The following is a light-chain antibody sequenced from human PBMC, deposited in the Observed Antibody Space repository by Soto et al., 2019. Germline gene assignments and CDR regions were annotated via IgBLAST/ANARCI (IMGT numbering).Light chain of an antibody. CDR3: QQYDNSPYT. J-gene: IGKJ2*01. Sequence: EIVLTQSPGTLSLSPGERATLSCRASQSLSSSYLAWYQHKPGQAPRLLIYGTSNRAPGIPDRFSGSGSGTDLTLTIRRLEPEDFAVFYCQQYDNSPYTFGQGTKLEIK. V-gene: IGKV3-20*01. CDR1: QSLSSSY. CDR2: GTS.